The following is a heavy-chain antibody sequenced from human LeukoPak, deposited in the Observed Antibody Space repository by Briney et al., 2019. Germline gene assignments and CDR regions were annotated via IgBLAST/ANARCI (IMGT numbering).Heavy chain of an antibody. CDR3: VRDGDAYNFDC. CDR2: IKSDGSST. Sequence: GRSLRLSCADSGFTFSPYWMHWVRQAPGKGLVWVSRIKSDGSSTNYADSVKGRFTISRDNAKNTLYLQMNSLRAEDTAVYYCVRDGDAYNFDCWGQGTLVVVSS. J-gene: IGHJ4*02. V-gene: IGHV3-74*01. CDR1: GFTFSPYW. D-gene: IGHD5-24*01.